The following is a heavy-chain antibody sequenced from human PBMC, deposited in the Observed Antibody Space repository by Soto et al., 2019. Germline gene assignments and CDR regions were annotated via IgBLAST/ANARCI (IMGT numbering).Heavy chain of an antibody. D-gene: IGHD3-10*01. Sequence: SETLSLTCTVSGGSVSTGMKYWGWVRQPPGKALEFIGYMYKTGETLLNSSLKSRVTLSMETSKNQFSLTLSSVTAADTAVYFCMKAHESGDFLGMAVWGPGTTVTVSS. CDR1: GGSVSTGMKY. CDR2: MYKTGET. V-gene: IGHV4-61*01. J-gene: IGHJ6*02. CDR3: MKAHESGDFLGMAV.